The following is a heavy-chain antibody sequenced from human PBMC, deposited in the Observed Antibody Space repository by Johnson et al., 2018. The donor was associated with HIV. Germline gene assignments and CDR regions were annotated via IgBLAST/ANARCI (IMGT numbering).Heavy chain of an antibody. CDR3: ARGRKDIEAADGLDNDAFDI. Sequence: VQLVESGGGLVQPGGSLRLSCAASGFTFSSYWMSWVRQAPGKGLEWVANIKPDGSEKYYVDSVKGRFTISRDNAKNSLYLHMDSLRPDATHLYYCARGRKDIEAADGLDNDAFDIWGQGTLVTVSS. D-gene: IGHD6-13*01. CDR1: GFTFSSYW. J-gene: IGHJ3*02. V-gene: IGHV3-7*02. CDR2: IKPDGSEK.